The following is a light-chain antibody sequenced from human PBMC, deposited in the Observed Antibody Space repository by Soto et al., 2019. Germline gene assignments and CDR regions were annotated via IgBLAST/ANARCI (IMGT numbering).Light chain of an antibody. CDR3: SSYTNTSTLVL. J-gene: IGLJ2*01. Sequence: QSALTQPASVSASPGQSITISCTGTSSDIGDYKYVSWYQQHPGKAPKALIYEVSSRPSGVSNRFSGSKSGNTASLTISGLQADDEAHYYCSSYTNTSTLVLFGGGTKLTVL. CDR1: SSDIGDYKY. CDR2: EVS. V-gene: IGLV2-14*01.